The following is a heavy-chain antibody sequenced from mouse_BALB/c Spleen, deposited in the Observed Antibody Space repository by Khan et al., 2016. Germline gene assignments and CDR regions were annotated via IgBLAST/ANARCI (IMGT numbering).Heavy chain of an antibody. V-gene: IGHV2-6-7*01. CDR2: IWGDGRT. CDR1: GFSLTGYG. J-gene: IGHJ3*01. Sequence: QVQLKQSGPGLVAPSQSLSITCTVSGFSLTGYGVNWVRQPPGKGLEWLGKIWGDGRTDYNSALKSRVSISKDNSKSKVFLKMNSLQTDDTSNYYCSSDYGGFAYWGQGTLVIVSA. CDR3: SSDYGGFAY. D-gene: IGHD1-2*01.